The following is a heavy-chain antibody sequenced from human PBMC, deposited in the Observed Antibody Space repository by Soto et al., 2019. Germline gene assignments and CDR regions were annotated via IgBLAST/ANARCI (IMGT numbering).Heavy chain of an antibody. CDR3: ARDRPPGSLYGMDA. CDR1: GYIFTTYG. J-gene: IGHJ6*02. V-gene: IGHV1-18*01. CDR2: ISADSGYT. Sequence: VQSGGEMERPGASVTVSCEASGYIFTTYGLSWVRQTPAHGLEWMGWISADSGYTQYAQFLQGRVTMTRDTSTNTGYMELRDLTSDDTCIYYCARDRPPGSLYGMDAWGQGTAVTVSS.